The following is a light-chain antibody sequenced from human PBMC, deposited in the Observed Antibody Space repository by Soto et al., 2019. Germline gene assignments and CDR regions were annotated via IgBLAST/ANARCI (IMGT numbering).Light chain of an antibody. V-gene: IGKV1-5*01. CDR3: QQYNSYRWT. CDR2: DAS. J-gene: IGKJ1*01. CDR1: QSISSW. Sequence: DIQMTQSPSTLSASVGDRVTITCRASQSISSWLAWYQQKPGKAPKVLIYDASSLDSGVPSRFSGSGSGTEFTLTISSLQPDDFATYYCQQYNSYRWTFGQGTKVEIK.